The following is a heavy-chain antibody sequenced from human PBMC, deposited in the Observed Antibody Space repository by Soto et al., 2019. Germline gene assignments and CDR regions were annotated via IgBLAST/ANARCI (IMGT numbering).Heavy chain of an antibody. CDR1: GGSISSGGYS. J-gene: IGHJ4*02. D-gene: IGHD5-12*01. CDR3: AAGGGLPRYY. V-gene: IGHV4-30-2*01. Sequence: QLQLQESGSGLVKPSQTLSLTCAVSGGSISSGGYSWSWIRQPPGKGLEWIGYIYHSGSTYYNPSLKARITISADRSKNQLSLKLSSVTAADTAVYYCAAGGGLPRYYWGQGTLVTVSS. CDR2: IYHSGST.